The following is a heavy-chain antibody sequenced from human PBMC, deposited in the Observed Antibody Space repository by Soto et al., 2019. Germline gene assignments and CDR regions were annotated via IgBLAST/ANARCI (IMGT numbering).Heavy chain of an antibody. CDR3: ATEALTRGQQLVLFYYYGMEV. CDR2: IWYDGSNK. J-gene: IGHJ6*02. D-gene: IGHD6-13*01. V-gene: IGHV3-33*01. Sequence: PGGSLRLACAASGFTFSSYGMHWVRQAPGKGLEWVAVIWYDGSNKYYADSVKGRFTISRDNSKNTLYLQMNSLRAEDTAVYYCATEALTRGQQLVLFYYYGMEVWGQGTTVTVSS. CDR1: GFTFSSYG.